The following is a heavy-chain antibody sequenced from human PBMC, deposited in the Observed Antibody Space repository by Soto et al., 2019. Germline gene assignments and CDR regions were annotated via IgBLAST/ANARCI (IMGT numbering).Heavy chain of an antibody. CDR3: ARGRCSSTSCYGGMDV. Sequence: SETLSLTCAVYGGSFSGYYWSWIRQPPGKGLEWIGEINHSGSTNYSPSLKSRVTISVDTSKNQFSLKLSSVTAADTAVYYCARGRCSSTSCYGGMDVWGQGTTVTVSS. CDR1: GGSFSGYY. J-gene: IGHJ6*02. V-gene: IGHV4-34*01. CDR2: INHSGST. D-gene: IGHD2-2*01.